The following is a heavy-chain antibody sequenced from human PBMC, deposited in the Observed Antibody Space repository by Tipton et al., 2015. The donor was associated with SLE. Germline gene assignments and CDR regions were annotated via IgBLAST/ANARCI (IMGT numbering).Heavy chain of an antibody. CDR2: INHSGST. V-gene: IGHV4-34*01. CDR3: ARGLSAYSSSWFYYYYVMDV. Sequence: LRLSCAVYGGSFGGYYWSWIRRPPRKGLEWIGEINHSGSTNYNPSLKSRLTISVDTSKNQFSLKLSSVTAADTAVYYCARGLSAYSSSWFYYYYVMDVWGQGTTVTVSS. D-gene: IGHD6-13*01. J-gene: IGHJ6*02. CDR1: GGSFGGYY.